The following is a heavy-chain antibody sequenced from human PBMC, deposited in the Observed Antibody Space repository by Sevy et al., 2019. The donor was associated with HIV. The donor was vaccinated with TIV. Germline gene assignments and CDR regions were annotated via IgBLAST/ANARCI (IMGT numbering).Heavy chain of an antibody. D-gene: IGHD2-2*01. Sequence: SETLSLTCAVHDGSFSGYYWNWIRQLPGKGLEWIGEINESGITYYNPSVKGRVTMSVDTSKKQFSLKLNSVTAVDSAVYFCARSPPVVVVPGAPSWFDPWGQRTLVTVSS. CDR1: DGSFSGYY. J-gene: IGHJ5*02. CDR2: INESGIT. CDR3: ARSPPVVVVPGAPSWFDP. V-gene: IGHV4-34*01.